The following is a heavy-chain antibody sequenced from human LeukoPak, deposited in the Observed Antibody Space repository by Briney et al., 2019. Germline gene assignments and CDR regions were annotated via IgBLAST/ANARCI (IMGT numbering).Heavy chain of an antibody. J-gene: IGHJ4*02. D-gene: IGHD3-10*01. Sequence: ASVKVSCKVSGYSLRDLSMHWVRQTPGKGLEWMGGSDPEDGKTIYAQDFQGRVTMTEDTSTHTIYMELSSLRSEDTAVYYYATGAYGWPFFDNWGQGTLVIVSS. CDR1: GYSLRDLS. CDR3: ATGAYGWPFFDN. V-gene: IGHV1-24*01. CDR2: SDPEDGKT.